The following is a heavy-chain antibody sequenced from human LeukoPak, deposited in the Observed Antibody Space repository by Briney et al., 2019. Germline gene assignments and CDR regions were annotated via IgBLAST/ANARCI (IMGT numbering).Heavy chain of an antibody. V-gene: IGHV3-20*04. CDR2: INWNGGST. Sequence: RPGRSLRFSCAATGFTFDDYGMSWVRQAPGKGLEWVSGINWNGGSTGYADSVKGRFTISRDNAKNSLYLQMNSLRAEDTALYYCARVGRLDYYYYMDVWGKGTTVTVSS. CDR1: GFTFDDYG. CDR3: ARVGRLDYYYYMDV. J-gene: IGHJ6*03. D-gene: IGHD2-15*01.